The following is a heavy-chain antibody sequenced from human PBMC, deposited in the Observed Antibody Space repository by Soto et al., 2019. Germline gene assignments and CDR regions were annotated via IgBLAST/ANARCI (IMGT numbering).Heavy chain of an antibody. V-gene: IGHV3-13*05. CDR1: GFFFNNYD. D-gene: IGHD4-4*01. Sequence: PGGSLRLSCVGSGFFFNNYDMHWVRQVRGKGLEWVSAIGAADDPYYSVSVKGRFIVSRDNAQKSLYLQMNNLRAADTAVYFCARAYTGPPPRRGDYYYALLVWRRGATVTVFS. CDR3: ARAYTGPPPRRGDYYYALLV. J-gene: IGHJ6*01. CDR2: IGAADDP.